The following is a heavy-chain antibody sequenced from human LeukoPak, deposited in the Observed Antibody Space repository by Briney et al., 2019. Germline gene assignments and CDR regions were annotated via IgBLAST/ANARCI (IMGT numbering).Heavy chain of an antibody. CDR2: INPNSGGT. Sequence: ASVKVSCTASGYTFTGYYMHWVRQAPGQGLEWMGWINPNSGGTNYAQKFQGRVTMTRDTSISTAYMELSRLRSDDTAVYYCARRTYSSGWYVYWGQGTLVTVSS. D-gene: IGHD6-19*01. CDR1: GYTFTGYY. J-gene: IGHJ4*02. V-gene: IGHV1-2*02. CDR3: ARRTYSSGWYVY.